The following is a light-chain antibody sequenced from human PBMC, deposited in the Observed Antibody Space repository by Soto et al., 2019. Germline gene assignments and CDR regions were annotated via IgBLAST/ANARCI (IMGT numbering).Light chain of an antibody. V-gene: IGKV3D-20*02. Sequence: EILLTQSPGTLSLSPGERATLSCRASQSVSNNYLAWYQQKPGQAPRLLIYGASNRATGIPDRFSGSRSGTDFTLTISGLEPADFGLYYCQQRLNWPPGFGQGTKVDIK. CDR1: QSVSNNY. CDR2: GAS. CDR3: QQRLNWPPG. J-gene: IGKJ1*01.